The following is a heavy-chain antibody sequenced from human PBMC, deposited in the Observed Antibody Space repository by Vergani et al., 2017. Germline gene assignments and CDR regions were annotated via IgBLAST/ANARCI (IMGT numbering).Heavy chain of an antibody. CDR3: ARNYYYDTGGRAFDI. CDR2: IFTTGST. J-gene: IGHJ3*02. D-gene: IGHD3-22*01. V-gene: IGHV4-4*07. CDR1: GGSISSYY. Sequence: QVQLQESGPGLVKPSETLSLTCTVSGGSISSYYWSWIRQSAGKGLEWIGRIFTTGSTNFNPSLKSRLTMSLDTSKNRFSLKLNSVTAAATAVYYCARNYYYDTGGRAFDIWGQGTMVTVSS.